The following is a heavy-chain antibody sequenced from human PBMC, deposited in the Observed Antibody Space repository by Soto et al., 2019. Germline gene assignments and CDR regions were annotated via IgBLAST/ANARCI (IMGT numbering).Heavy chain of an antibody. D-gene: IGHD6-19*01. CDR3: ARDGPFISVAAPAFQYAMDV. J-gene: IGHJ6*02. CDR1: GFTLSSYA. V-gene: IGHV3-7*03. Sequence: LRLSCAASGFTLSSYAMHWARQAPGKGLEWVATIKQDGSENYYVDSVKGRFTISRDNAKNSLYLQMSSLRADDTAVYYCARDGPFISVAAPAFQYAMDVWGQGTTVTSP. CDR2: IKQDGSEN.